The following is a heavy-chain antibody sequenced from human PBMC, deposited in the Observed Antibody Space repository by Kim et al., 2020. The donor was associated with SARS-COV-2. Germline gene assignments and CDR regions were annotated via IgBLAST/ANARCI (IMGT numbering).Heavy chain of an antibody. V-gene: IGHV3-23*01. J-gene: IGHJ3*02. Sequence: GRTLYADAVKGRLTISRDNSKNTLYLQMNSLRGEDTAVYYCAKDGRTFDIWGQGTMVTVSS. CDR3: AKDGRTFDI. CDR2: GRT.